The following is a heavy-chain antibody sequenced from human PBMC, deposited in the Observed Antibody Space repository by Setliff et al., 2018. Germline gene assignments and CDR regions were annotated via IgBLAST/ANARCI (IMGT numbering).Heavy chain of an antibody. V-gene: IGHV1-46*01. CDR3: ARDRNDNYESSGYYYAGGYMDV. CDR2: INPTGGST. Sequence: ASVKVSCKASGYTFTNYGINWVRQAPGQGLEWMGLINPTGGSTSYAQKFQGRVTMTRDTSTSTVFMELSSLRSEDTAVYYCARDRNDNYESSGYYYAGGYMDVWGKGTKVTVSS. J-gene: IGHJ6*03. CDR1: GYTFTNYG. D-gene: IGHD3-22*01.